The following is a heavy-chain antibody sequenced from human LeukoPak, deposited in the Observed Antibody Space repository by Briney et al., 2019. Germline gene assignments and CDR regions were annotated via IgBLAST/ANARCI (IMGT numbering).Heavy chain of an antibody. CDR3: AKSEAVAGISSWFDP. D-gene: IGHD6-19*01. J-gene: IGHJ5*02. CDR2: ISGSGGST. Sequence: GGSLRLSCAASGFTFSSYTMSWVRQAPGKGLEWVSAISGSGGSTYYADSVKGRFTISRDNSKNTLYLQMNSLRAEDTAVYYCAKSEAVAGISSWFDPWGQGTLVTVSS. CDR1: GFTFSSYT. V-gene: IGHV3-23*01.